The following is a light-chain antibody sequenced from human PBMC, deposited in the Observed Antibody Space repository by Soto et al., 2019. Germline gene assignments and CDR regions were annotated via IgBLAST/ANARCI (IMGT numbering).Light chain of an antibody. V-gene: IGLV2-8*01. CDR1: SSDVGGYNS. J-gene: IGLJ2*01. CDR3: CSYAGSNDWV. CDR2: EVN. Sequence: QSALTQPPSASGSPGQSVAISCTGTSSDVGGYNSVSWYQQHPGKAPKLMIYEVNKRPSGVPDRFSGAKSGNTASLTVSGLQAEDEADYYCCSYAGSNDWVFGGGTKVTVL.